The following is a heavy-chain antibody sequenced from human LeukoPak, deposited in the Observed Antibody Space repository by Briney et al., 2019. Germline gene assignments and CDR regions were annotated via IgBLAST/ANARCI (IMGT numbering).Heavy chain of an antibody. CDR1: GFTFSSYE. CDR3: ARDNHFDY. Sequence: PGGSLRLSCAASGFTFSSYEMNWVRQAPGKGLDWLSYISSTGSSIYYADSVKGRFTIARDNAQNSLYLQMNDLRAEDTAIYYCARDNHFDYWGQGTLVTVSS. J-gene: IGHJ4*02. D-gene: IGHD1-14*01. CDR2: ISSTGSSI. V-gene: IGHV3-48*03.